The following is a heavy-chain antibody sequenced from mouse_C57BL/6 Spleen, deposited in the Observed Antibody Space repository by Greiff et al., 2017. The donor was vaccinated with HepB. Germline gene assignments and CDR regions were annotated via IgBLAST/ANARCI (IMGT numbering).Heavy chain of an antibody. CDR2: IYPRSGNT. Sequence: VKLMESGAELARPGASVKLSCKASGYTFTSYGISWVKQRTGQGLEWIGEIYPRSGNTYYNEKFKGKATLTADKSSSTAYMELRSLTSEDSAVYFCARSYYGTINVWGTGTTVTVSS. CDR1: GYTFTSYG. D-gene: IGHD1-1*01. J-gene: IGHJ1*03. V-gene: IGHV1-81*01. CDR3: ARSYYGTINV.